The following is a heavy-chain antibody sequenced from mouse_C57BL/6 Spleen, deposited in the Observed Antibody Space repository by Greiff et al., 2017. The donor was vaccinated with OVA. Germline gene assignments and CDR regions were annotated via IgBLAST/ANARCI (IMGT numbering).Heavy chain of an antibody. CDR3: ATTVVAKDYFDD. CDR1: GYSITSGYY. D-gene: IGHD1-1*01. J-gene: IGHJ2*01. V-gene: IGHV3-6*01. CDR2: ISYDGSN. Sequence: VQLKESGPGLVKPSQSLSLTCSVTGYSITSGYYWNWIRQFPGNKLEWMGYISYDGSNNYNPSLKNRISITRDTSKNQFFLKLKSVTTEDTATYYCATTVVAKDYFDDWGQGTTLTVSS.